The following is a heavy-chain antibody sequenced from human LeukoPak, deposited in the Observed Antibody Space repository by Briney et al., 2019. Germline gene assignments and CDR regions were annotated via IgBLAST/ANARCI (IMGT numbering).Heavy chain of an antibody. V-gene: IGHV3-23*01. J-gene: IGHJ4*02. CDR1: GFTFDDYA. CDR3: AKLAVAGTGDY. CDR2: ISGSGGST. Sequence: GRSLRLSCAASGFTFDDYAMSWVRQAPGKGLEWVSAISGSGGSTYYADSVKGRFTISRDNSKNTLYLQMNSLRAEDTAVYYCAKLAVAGTGDYWGQGTLVTVSS. D-gene: IGHD6-19*01.